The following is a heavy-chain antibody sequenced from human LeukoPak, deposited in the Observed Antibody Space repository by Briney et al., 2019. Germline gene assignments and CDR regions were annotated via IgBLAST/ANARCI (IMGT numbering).Heavy chain of an antibody. Sequence: AGGSLRPSCAASGFSVSSNYMIWVRQAPGKGLEWVSVLYSAGSTYFADSVKGRFTISRDNSKNTLYLQMNSLKPEDTAVYYCASGGDPQWLVHGEYWGQGTLVTVSS. CDR3: ASGGDPQWLVHGEY. CDR1: GFSVSSNY. D-gene: IGHD6-19*01. CDR2: LYSAGST. J-gene: IGHJ4*02. V-gene: IGHV3-53*01.